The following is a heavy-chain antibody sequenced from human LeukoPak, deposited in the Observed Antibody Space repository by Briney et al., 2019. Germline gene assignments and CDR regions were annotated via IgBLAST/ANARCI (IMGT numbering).Heavy chain of an antibody. V-gene: IGHV4-39*01. Sequence: SETLSLTCTVSGGSISSSSYYWGWIRQPPGKGLEWIGSIYYSGSTYYNPSLKSRVTISVDTSKNQFSLKLSSVTAADTAVHYCARFIAAAGSGDYWGQGTLVTVSS. CDR2: IYYSGST. J-gene: IGHJ4*02. D-gene: IGHD6-13*01. CDR3: ARFIAAAGSGDY. CDR1: GGSISSSSYY.